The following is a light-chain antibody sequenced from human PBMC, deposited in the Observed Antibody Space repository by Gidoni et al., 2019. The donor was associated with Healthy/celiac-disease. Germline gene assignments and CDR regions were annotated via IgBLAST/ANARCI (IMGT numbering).Light chain of an antibody. V-gene: IGKV1D-13*01. CDR2: DAS. CDR1: QGISSA. J-gene: IGKJ1*01. Sequence: AIQLTQSPSSLSASVGDRVTITCRASQGISSALAWYQQKPGKAPKLLIYDASSLESGVPSRFSGSGSGTDFTLTISRLQPEDFATYYCQQFNNYPAFGQGTKVEIK. CDR3: QQFNNYPA.